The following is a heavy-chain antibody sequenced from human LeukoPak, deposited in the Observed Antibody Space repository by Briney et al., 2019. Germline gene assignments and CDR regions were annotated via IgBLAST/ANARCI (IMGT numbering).Heavy chain of an antibody. J-gene: IGHJ4*02. V-gene: IGHV4-34*01. D-gene: IGHD5-12*01. CDR1: GGSFSSYY. Sequence: SETLSLTCAVYGGSFSSYYWSWIRQPPGKGLEWIGEIFHSGITTYNPSLTSRVTISVDTSKSQFSLKLSSVTAADTAVYYCARGSPIVATNGYFNYWGQGTLVTVSS. CDR2: IFHSGIT. CDR3: ARGSPIVATNGYFNY.